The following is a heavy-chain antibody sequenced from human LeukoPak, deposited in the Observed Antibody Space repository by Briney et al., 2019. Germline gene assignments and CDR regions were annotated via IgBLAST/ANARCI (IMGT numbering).Heavy chain of an antibody. D-gene: IGHD6-13*01. V-gene: IGHV4-59*01. CDR1: GGSISSYY. CDR2: IYYSGST. Sequence: SETLSLTCTVSGGSISSYYWSWIRQPPGKGLEWIGFIYYSGSTNYNPSLKSRVTISVDTSKNQFSLKLSSVTAADTAVYYCARTIAAAATDPGYFDYWGQGTLVTVSS. CDR3: ARTIAAAATDPGYFDY. J-gene: IGHJ4*02.